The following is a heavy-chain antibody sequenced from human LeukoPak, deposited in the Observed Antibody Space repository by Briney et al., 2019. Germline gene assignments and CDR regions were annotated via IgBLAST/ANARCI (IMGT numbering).Heavy chain of an antibody. V-gene: IGHV3-23*01. CDR1: GFPFSSYA. D-gene: IGHD5-24*01. CDR2: ISGSGGST. J-gene: IGHJ4*02. CDR3: AKERGYGYNHIDY. Sequence: PGGSLRLSCEASGFPFSSYAMNWVRQAPGKGLEWVSTISGSGGSTYYADSVKGRFTISRDKSKNTVYLQMNSLRAEDTAVYYCAKERGYGYNHIDYWGQGTLVTVPS.